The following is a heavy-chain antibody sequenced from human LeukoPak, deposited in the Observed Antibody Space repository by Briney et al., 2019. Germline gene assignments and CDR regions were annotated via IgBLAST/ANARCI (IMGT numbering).Heavy chain of an antibody. V-gene: IGHV6-1*01. Sequence: SQTLSLTCAISGDSVSSNSVSWNWIRQSPSRGLGWLGKTYYRSKWYNDYAVSVKSRITINPDTSKSQFSLQLNSVTPEDTAVYYCARGRLWAFDIWGQGTMVTVSS. CDR2: TYYRSKWYN. CDR1: GDSVSSNSVS. CDR3: ARGRLWAFDI. J-gene: IGHJ3*02. D-gene: IGHD2-21*01.